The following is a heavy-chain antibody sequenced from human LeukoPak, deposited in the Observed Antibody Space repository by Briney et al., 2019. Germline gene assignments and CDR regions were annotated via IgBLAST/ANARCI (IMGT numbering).Heavy chain of an antibody. J-gene: IGHJ4*02. Sequence: GGSLRLSCAASGFTFSSYSMNWVRQAPGKGLEWVSYTTSSSSVIYYADSVKGRFTISRDNSKNTLYLQMNSLRAEDTAVYYCAKDEENYYDSSGYSDYWGQGTLVTVSS. CDR3: AKDEENYYDSSGYSDY. CDR1: GFTFSSYS. CDR2: TTSSSSVI. D-gene: IGHD3-22*01. V-gene: IGHV3-48*01.